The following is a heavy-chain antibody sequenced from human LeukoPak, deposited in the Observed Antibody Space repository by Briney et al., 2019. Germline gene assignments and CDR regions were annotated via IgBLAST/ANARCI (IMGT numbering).Heavy chain of an antibody. V-gene: IGHV4-38-2*02. CDR1: GYSISSGYY. CDR2: MYHTGSS. CDR3: ARDRGGYYDSSVSYYFDY. J-gene: IGHJ4*02. D-gene: IGHD3-22*01. Sequence: SETLSLTCSVSGYSISSGYYWGWIRQPPGKGLEWIGSMYHTGSSYYNPYLKSRVTISLDTSKNQLSLRVTSVTAADTAVYYCARDRGGYYDSSVSYYFDYWGQGTLVTVSS.